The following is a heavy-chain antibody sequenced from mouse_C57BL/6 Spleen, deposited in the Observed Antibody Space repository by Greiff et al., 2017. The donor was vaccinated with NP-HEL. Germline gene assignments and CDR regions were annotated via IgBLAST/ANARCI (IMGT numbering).Heavy chain of an antibody. V-gene: IGHV1-80*01. Sequence: QVQLQQSGAELVKPGASVKISCKASGYAFSSYWMNWVKQRPGKGLEWIGQIYPGDGDTNYNGKFKGKATLTADKSSSTAYMQLSSLTSEDSAVYFCAREGREYDPAWFAYWGQGTLVTVAA. CDR2: IYPGDGDT. J-gene: IGHJ3*01. CDR1: GYAFSSYW. CDR3: AREGREYDPAWFAY. D-gene: IGHD2-4*01.